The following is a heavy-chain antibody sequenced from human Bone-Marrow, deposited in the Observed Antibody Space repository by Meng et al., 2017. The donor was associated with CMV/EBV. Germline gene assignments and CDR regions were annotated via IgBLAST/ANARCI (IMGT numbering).Heavy chain of an antibody. V-gene: IGHV4-34*01. CDR2: ITHSGST. J-gene: IGHJ4*02. CDR1: GAPFSGY. CDR3: APGFRSWSGSYSS. D-gene: IGHD1-26*01. Sequence: QVHLQQWGAGLLKPSETLSLTCGVYGAPFSGYWSWVRQPPGKGLEWIGEITHSGSTNYNVSLKSRVTISIDTSKNQFSLKLSSVTATDTAVYYCAPGFRSWSGSYSSWGQGTLVTSPQ.